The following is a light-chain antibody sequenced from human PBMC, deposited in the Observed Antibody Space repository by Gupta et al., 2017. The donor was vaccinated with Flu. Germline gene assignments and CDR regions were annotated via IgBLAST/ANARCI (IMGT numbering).Light chain of an antibody. Sequence: DIQLTQSPSFLSASVRDRVTITCRASQGISSYLAWYQQKPGKAPKLLIYTASTLQSGVPSRFSGSGSGTEFTLTISSLQPEDSATYYCQHMETFGQGTKLEIK. CDR2: TAS. J-gene: IGKJ2*01. CDR1: QGISSY. V-gene: IGKV1-9*01. CDR3: QHMET.